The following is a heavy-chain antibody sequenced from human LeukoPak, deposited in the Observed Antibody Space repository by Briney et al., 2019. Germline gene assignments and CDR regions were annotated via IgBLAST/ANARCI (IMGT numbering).Heavy chain of an antibody. V-gene: IGHV3-15*01. CDR1: GFTFTDAW. CDR3: GLGSGKTDFDY. D-gene: IGHD3-10*01. J-gene: IGHJ4*02. CDR2: IKSKRDGETI. Sequence: GGSLRLSCAVSGFTFTDAWMSWARQTPGKPPEWVGRIKSKRDGETIDYAAPVKGRFTVSRDDSENIVYLQMNSLKTEDTAVYYCGLGSGKTDFDYWGQGTLVTVSS.